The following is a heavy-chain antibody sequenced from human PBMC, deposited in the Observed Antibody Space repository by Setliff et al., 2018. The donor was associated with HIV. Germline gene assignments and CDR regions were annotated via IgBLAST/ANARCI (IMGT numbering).Heavy chain of an antibody. Sequence: SETLSLTCTVSGGSISSSSYYWGCIRQPPGMGLEWIGSIYYSGSIYYNPSLKSRVTISVDTSKNQFSLKLSSVTAADTAVYYCARGRCRYCSGGSRRPYYYYGMDVWGQGTTVTVSS. V-gene: IGHV4-39*07. J-gene: IGHJ6*02. CDR1: GGSISSSSYY. CDR3: ARGRCRYCSGGSRRPYYYYGMDV. D-gene: IGHD2-15*01. CDR2: IYYSGSI.